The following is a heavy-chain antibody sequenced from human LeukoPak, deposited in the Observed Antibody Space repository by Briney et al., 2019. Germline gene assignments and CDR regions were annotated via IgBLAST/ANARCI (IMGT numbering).Heavy chain of an antibody. Sequence: GGSLRLSCAASGFTFSSFEMNWVRQAPGKGLEWVSYISSSGSTTYYADSVKGRFTISRDNAKNSLYLQTNSLRAEDTAVYYCARDQAWMPDYWGQGTLVTVSS. V-gene: IGHV3-48*03. CDR3: ARDQAWMPDY. CDR1: GFTFSSFE. CDR2: ISSSGSTT. J-gene: IGHJ4*02. D-gene: IGHD5-12*01.